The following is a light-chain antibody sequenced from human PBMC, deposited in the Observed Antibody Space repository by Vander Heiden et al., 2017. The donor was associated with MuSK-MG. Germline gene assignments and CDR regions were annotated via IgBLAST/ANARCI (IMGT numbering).Light chain of an antibody. CDR1: SSNIGGNT. Sequence: QSVLTQPPSASGTPGHRLTISCSGISSNIGGNTVNWYQQLPVTAPKILMYINNKRRSGGPDRVSGSKSGTSASIAIRDLQSEDEADDFCSAWDDRMNGHVVFGGGTKLTVL. J-gene: IGLJ2*01. V-gene: IGLV1-44*01. CDR2: INN. CDR3: SAWDDRMNGHVV.